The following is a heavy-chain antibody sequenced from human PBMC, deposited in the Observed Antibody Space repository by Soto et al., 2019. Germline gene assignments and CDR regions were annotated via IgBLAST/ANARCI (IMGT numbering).Heavy chain of an antibody. V-gene: IGHV1-18*04. CDR3: ARVRIVGAREIDF. CDR2: ISGYNGDI. J-gene: IGHJ4*02. CDR1: GYTFNRHG. Sequence: QVHLVQSGGEVKKPGASVKVSCKASGYTFNRHGITWVRQAPGQGLVWMGWISGYNGDINYEQKFQGRVTLSSDTLPSTVYLELKSLRFDDTAVYYCARVRIVGAREIDFWGQGTLVTVSS. D-gene: IGHD1-26*01.